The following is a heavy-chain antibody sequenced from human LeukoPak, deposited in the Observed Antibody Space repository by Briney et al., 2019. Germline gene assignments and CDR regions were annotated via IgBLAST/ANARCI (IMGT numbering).Heavy chain of an antibody. CDR1: GGSISSGDYY. Sequence: SETLSLTCTVSGGSISSGDYYWSWIRQPPGKGLEWIGYIYYSGSTYYNPSLKSRVTISVDTSKNQFSLKLSSVTAADTAVYYCARGLEYYYGSGSYYNWFDPWGQGTLVTVSS. CDR2: IYYSGST. D-gene: IGHD3-10*01. CDR3: ARGLEYYYGSGSYYNWFDP. V-gene: IGHV4-30-4*01. J-gene: IGHJ5*02.